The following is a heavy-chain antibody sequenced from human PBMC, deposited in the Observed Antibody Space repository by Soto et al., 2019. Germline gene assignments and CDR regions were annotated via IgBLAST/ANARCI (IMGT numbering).Heavy chain of an antibody. D-gene: IGHD3-22*01. CDR3: ARGRSRRYYDSSGYYPL. CDR1: GGSFSYYY. CDR2: INHSGST. J-gene: IGHJ4*02. V-gene: IGHV4-34*01. Sequence: PSETLSLTCAVYGGSFSYYYWIWIRQPPGKGLEWIGEINHSGSTNYNPSLKSRVTISVDTSKNQFSLKLSSVTAADTAVYYCARGRSRRYYDSSGYYPLWGQGTLVTVSS.